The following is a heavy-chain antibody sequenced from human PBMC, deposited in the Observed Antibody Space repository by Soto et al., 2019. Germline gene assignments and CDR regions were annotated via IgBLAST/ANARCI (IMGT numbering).Heavy chain of an antibody. D-gene: IGHD3-22*01. CDR2: ISAYNGNT. V-gene: IGHV1-18*04. CDR3: ARDLRSRYYDSSGYYTS. CDR1: GYTFTSYG. Sequence: GASVKVSCKASGYTFTSYGISWVRQAPGQGLEWMGWISAYNGNTNYAQKLQGRVTMTTDTSTSTAYMELRSLRSDDTAVYYCARDLRSRYYDSSGYYTSWGQGNTVTVS. J-gene: IGHJ6*02.